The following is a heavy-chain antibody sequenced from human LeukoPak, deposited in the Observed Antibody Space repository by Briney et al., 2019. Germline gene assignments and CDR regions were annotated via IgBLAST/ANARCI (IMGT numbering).Heavy chain of an antibody. D-gene: IGHD4-17*01. V-gene: IGHV3-23*01. J-gene: IGHJ4*02. CDR2: ISASGGST. CDR3: AKDRLRYAF. CDR1: VFRCSNYA. Sequence: GGSLLPSSAARVFRCSNYAMCLLRQAPGKGLEWVSAISASGGSTYYADSVKGRFTISRDNSKNTLYLQMNILRAEDSAEYYGAKDRLRYAFWGQGTLVTVSS.